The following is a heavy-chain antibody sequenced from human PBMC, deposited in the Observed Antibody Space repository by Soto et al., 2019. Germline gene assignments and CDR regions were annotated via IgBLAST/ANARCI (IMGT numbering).Heavy chain of an antibody. CDR2: ISYDGSNK. Sequence: RGSLRLSCAASGFTFSSYAMHWVRQAPGKGLEWVAVISYDGSNKYYADSVKGRFTISRDNSKNTLYLQMNSLRAEDTAVYYCASPYSGSYYAFDIWGQGTMVTVS. D-gene: IGHD1-26*01. J-gene: IGHJ3*02. CDR3: ASPYSGSYYAFDI. CDR1: GFTFSSYA. V-gene: IGHV3-30-3*01.